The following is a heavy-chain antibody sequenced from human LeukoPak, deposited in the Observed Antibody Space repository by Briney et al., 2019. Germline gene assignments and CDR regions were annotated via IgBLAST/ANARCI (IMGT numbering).Heavy chain of an antibody. CDR2: IYTSGST. Sequence: SETLSLTCTVSGGSISSYYWSWVRQPAGKGLEWIGRIYTSGSTNYNPSLKRRVTMSVDTSKNQFSLKLSSVTAADTAVYYCARSSHLHSSGWYAGAFDIWGQGTMVTVSS. CDR3: ARSSHLHSSGWYAGAFDI. V-gene: IGHV4-4*07. J-gene: IGHJ3*02. D-gene: IGHD6-19*01. CDR1: GGSISSYY.